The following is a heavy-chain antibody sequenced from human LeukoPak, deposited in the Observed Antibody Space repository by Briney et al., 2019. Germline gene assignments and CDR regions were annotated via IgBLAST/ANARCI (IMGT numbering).Heavy chain of an antibody. V-gene: IGHV3-7*01. Sequence: GGSLRLSCAASGFTFSSFWMGWVRQAPGKGLEWVASIKYDESEKHHVDSVKGRFTISRDNAKNSLYLQMNSLRAEDTAVYFCARITTNGYFEYWDQGTLVTVYS. J-gene: IGHJ4*02. D-gene: IGHD1-1*01. CDR2: IKYDESEK. CDR1: GFTFSSFW. CDR3: ARITTNGYFEY.